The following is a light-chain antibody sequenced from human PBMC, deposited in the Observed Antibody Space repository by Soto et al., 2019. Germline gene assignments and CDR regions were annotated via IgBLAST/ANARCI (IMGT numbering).Light chain of an antibody. CDR2: ANN. J-gene: IGLJ2*01. Sequence: QSVLTQPPSVSGAPGQRVTISCTGSSSNIGAGSDVHWYQQLPGTAPKLLIYANNKRPSGVPVRFSCSKSGTSASLAITGLQAEDEAEYYCQSYDSRLTVVFGGGTKLTVL. V-gene: IGLV1-40*01. CDR1: SSNIGAGSD. CDR3: QSYDSRLTVV.